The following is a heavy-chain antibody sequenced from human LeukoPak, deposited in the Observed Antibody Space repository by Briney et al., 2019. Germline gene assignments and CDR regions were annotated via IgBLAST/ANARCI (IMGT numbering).Heavy chain of an antibody. CDR2: INPSGGST. CDR3: AREVGRGPRPDAFDI. V-gene: IGHV1-46*01. Sequence: ASVKVSCKASGYTFTSYYMHWVRQAPGQGLEWMGIINPSGGSTSYAQKFQGRVTMTRDTSTSTVYMELSSLRSEDTAVYYCAREVGRGPRPDAFDIWGQGTMVTVSS. D-gene: IGHD1-26*01. J-gene: IGHJ3*02. CDR1: GYTFTSYY.